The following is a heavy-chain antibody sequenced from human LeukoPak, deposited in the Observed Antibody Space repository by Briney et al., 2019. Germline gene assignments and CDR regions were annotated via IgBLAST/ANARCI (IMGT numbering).Heavy chain of an antibody. CDR1: GFTFSSYW. J-gene: IGHJ4*02. CDR3: ARDTKMTPDC. D-gene: IGHD3-3*01. V-gene: IGHV3-74*01. CDR2: INTDGSST. Sequence: RALRLSCAASGFTFSSYWMHWVRQAPGKGLVWVSRINTDGSSTSYADSVKGRFTVSRDNAKNTLYLQMNSLRAEDTAVYYCARDTKMTPDCWGQGTLVTVSS.